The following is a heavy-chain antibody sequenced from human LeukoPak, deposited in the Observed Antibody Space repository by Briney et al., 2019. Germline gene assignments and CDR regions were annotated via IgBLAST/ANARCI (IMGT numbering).Heavy chain of an antibody. CDR1: GFTFSSYA. Sequence: PGGSLRLSCAASGFTFSSYAMSWVRQAPGKGLEWVAVIWYDGSNKYYADSVKGRFTISRDNSKNTLYLQMNSLRAEDTAVYYCARGYSYAFDYWGQGTLVTVSS. V-gene: IGHV3-33*08. CDR3: ARGYSYAFDY. D-gene: IGHD5-18*01. J-gene: IGHJ4*02. CDR2: IWYDGSNK.